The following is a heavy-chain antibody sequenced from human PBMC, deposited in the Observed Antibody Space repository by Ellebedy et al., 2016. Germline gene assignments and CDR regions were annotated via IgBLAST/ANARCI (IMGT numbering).Heavy chain of an antibody. V-gene: IGHV1-18*01. J-gene: IGHJ4*02. Sequence: ASVKVSCKASGYPFTTYGIVWLRQAPGQGPEWMGRITTYNGDTKYAQKFRGRVTMTTDTATSTAYMELKSLKSDDTAVYFCAIGMALYYFDHWGQGTLVTVSS. CDR2: ITTYNGDT. CDR1: GYPFTTYG. CDR3: AIGMALYYFDH. D-gene: IGHD2-8*01.